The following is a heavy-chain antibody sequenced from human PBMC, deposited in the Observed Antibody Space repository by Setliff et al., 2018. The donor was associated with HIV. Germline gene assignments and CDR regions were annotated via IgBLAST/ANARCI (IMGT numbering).Heavy chain of an antibody. D-gene: IGHD2-8*02. CDR3: ARIDPGKYWSSDY. CDR1: GGSFSGYY. V-gene: IGHV4-34*01. Sequence: ASETLSLTCAVYGGSFSGYYWSWVRQPPGKGLEWIGEIRHIIGDPSHTGITKYNTSLTGRVTMSIDRSNNLFSLELTSVTAADTAVYYCARIDPGKYWSSDYWGPGTLVTVSS. CDR2: IRHIIGDPSHTGIT. J-gene: IGHJ4*02.